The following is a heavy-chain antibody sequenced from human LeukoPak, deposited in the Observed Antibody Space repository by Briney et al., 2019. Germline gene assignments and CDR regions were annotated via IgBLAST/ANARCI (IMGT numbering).Heavy chain of an antibody. CDR2: ISAYNGNT. D-gene: IGHD3-22*01. J-gene: IGHJ4*02. CDR1: GYTFTNYG. Sequence: ASVKVSCKASGYTFTNYGFSWVRQAPGQGLEWMGWISAYNGNTHYAQKLQGRVTMTTDTSTSTAYMELRSLRSDGTAVYYCARDWSRDSSGSISPDYWGQGTLVTVSS. CDR3: ARDWSRDSSGSISPDY. V-gene: IGHV1-18*01.